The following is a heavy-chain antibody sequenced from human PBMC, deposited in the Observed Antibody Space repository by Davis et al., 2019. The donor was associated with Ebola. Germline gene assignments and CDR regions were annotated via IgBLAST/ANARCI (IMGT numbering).Heavy chain of an antibody. CDR3: ARHRDYDDADRHFQYYFDY. CDR2: VDPRDSHA. Sequence: GGSLRLSCKASGYSLTSNWISWVRQLPGKGLEWMGRVDPRDSHANYSPSFQGHVTISADTSISTAYLQWSSLQAADTAMYYCARHRDYDDADRHFQYYFDYWGQGTLVTVSS. V-gene: IGHV5-10-1*01. D-gene: IGHD3-22*01. J-gene: IGHJ4*02. CDR1: GYSLTSNW.